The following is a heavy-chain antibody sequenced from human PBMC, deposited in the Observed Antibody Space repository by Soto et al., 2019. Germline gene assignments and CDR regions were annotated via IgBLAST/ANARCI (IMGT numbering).Heavy chain of an antibody. Sequence: TLCLTCTVCGACISYGGFSWSWIRQSPGKGLEWIGYISHLENTYLHPSFKSRLTMSIDRTRHQFSLKLSSVTAADMAVYYCARGGGYDSFDYWGQGVMVTSPQ. CDR1: GACISYGGFS. V-gene: IGHV4-30-2*06. J-gene: IGHJ4*02. CDR3: ARGGGYDSFDY. D-gene: IGHD5-12*01. CDR2: ISHLENT.